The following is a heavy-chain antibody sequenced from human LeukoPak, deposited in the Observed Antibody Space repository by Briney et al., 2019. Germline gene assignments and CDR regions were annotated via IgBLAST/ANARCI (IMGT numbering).Heavy chain of an antibody. D-gene: IGHD3-16*02. J-gene: IGHJ4*02. V-gene: IGHV1-69*05. CDR1: GGTFSSYA. CDR3: AREDMITFGGVIVNPSRYFDY. Sequence: SVKVSCKASGGTFSSYAISWVRQAPGQGLEWMGGIIPIFGTANYAQKFQGRVTITTDESTSTAYMELSSLRSEDTAVYYCAREDMITFGGVIVNPSRYFDYWGQGTLVTVSS. CDR2: IIPIFGTA.